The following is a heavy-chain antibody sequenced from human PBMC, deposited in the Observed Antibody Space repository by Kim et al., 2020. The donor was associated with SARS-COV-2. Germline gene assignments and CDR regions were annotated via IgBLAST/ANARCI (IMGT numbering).Heavy chain of an antibody. J-gene: IGHJ4*02. Sequence: GGSLRLSCAASGFIFSSSWMHWVRQTPGKGLVGVSLINGDGSSTNYADSVKGRFTISRDNAKNTLYLQMNSLRAEDTAVYYCARGSGSYSYYWVQGTLVT. D-gene: IGHD1-26*01. CDR1: GFIFSSSW. CDR3: ARGSGSYSYY. CDR2: INGDGSST. V-gene: IGHV3-74*01.